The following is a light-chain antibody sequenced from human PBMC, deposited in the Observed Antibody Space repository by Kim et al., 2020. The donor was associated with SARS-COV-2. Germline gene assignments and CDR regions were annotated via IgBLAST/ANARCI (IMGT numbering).Light chain of an antibody. V-gene: IGLV1-40*01. J-gene: IGLJ1*01. CDR2: ANT. Sequence: RVIICCPGSASNVGAGYDGHWYRQFQGTAPKLLLFANTKRPSGVPDRFSGSRSGTSASLAITGLQAEDEAEYYCQSYDSSLRGFVLGSGTKVTVL. CDR3: QSYDSSLRGFV. CDR1: ASNVGAGYD.